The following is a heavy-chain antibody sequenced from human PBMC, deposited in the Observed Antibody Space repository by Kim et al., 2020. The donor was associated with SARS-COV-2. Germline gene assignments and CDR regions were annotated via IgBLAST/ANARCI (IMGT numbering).Heavy chain of an antibody. Sequence: GGSLRLSCAASGFNFSNYAMHWVRQAPGKGLGGGAVIWDDGNDRYYADSLEGRFTISRDNSKNTLSLHMASLRAEDTGVYFCARNGNPMIRGVINFHDGMDVWRRGTTVPVSS. CDR3: ARNGNPMIRGVINFHDGMDV. CDR1: GFNFSNYA. V-gene: IGHV3-33*01. CDR2: IWDDGNDR. D-gene: IGHD3-10*01. J-gene: IGHJ6*02.